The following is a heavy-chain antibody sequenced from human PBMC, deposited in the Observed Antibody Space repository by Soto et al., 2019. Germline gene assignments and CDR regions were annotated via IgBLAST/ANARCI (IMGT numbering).Heavy chain of an antibody. CDR2: INHSGST. V-gene: IGHV4-34*01. J-gene: IGHJ5*02. D-gene: IGHD5-12*01. CDR3: AREGGYNFLAAGNDGFDP. Sequence: PSETLSLTCAVYGRSFSGYYWSWIRQPPGKGLEWIGEINHSGSTNYNPSLKSRVTISVDTSKNQFSLKLSSVTAADTAVYYCAREGGYNFLAAGNDGFDPWGQGTLVTVSS. CDR1: GRSFSGYY.